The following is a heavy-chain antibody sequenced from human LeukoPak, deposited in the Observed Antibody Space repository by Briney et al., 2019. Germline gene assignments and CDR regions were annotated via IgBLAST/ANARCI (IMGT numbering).Heavy chain of an antibody. CDR3: ARPSYSSSWYLHSGAEYFQH. D-gene: IGHD6-13*01. Sequence: PGGSLRLSCAASGFTFGSYSMNWVRQAPGKGLEWVSYISSSSSTIYYADSVKGRFTISRDNAKNSLYLQMNSLRAEDTAVYYCARPSYSSSWYLHSGAEYFQHWGQGTLVTVSS. J-gene: IGHJ1*01. CDR1: GFTFGSYS. V-gene: IGHV3-48*01. CDR2: ISSSSSTI.